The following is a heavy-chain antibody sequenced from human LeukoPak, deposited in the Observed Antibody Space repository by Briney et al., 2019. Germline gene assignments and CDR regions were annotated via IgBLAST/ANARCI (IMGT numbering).Heavy chain of an antibody. D-gene: IGHD6-13*01. CDR2: MNPNSGNT. Sequence: GASVKVSCKASGYTFTSYDINWVRQATGQGLEWMGWMNPNSGNTGYAQKFQGRVTMTRNTSISTAYMELSSLRSMDTAVYYCARGTMYSSSYYYYYSSYMDVWGKGTTVTISS. V-gene: IGHV1-8*01. CDR3: ARGTMYSSSYYYYYSSYMDV. J-gene: IGHJ6*03. CDR1: GYTFTSYD.